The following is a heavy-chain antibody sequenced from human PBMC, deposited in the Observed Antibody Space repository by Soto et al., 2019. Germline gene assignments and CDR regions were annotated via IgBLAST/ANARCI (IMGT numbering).Heavy chain of an antibody. J-gene: IGHJ4*02. CDR3: ADSWLPTSY. V-gene: IGHV3-74*01. D-gene: IGHD3-10*01. Sequence: QPGWSLRLSCASSVFSFIHYWMHWVRQAPGKGLVWVSRISPDGRTTTYADSVKGRFTISRDNAKSTLYLQMNSLTVEDGAVYYCADSWLPTSYWGPGTLVTVSS. CDR1: VFSFIHYW. CDR2: ISPDGRTT.